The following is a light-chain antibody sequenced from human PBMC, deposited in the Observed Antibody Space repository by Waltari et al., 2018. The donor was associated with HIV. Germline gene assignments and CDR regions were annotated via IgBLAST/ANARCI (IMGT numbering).Light chain of an antibody. CDR2: EVH. V-gene: IGLV2-14*01. CDR1: TSDVGGYKY. J-gene: IGLJ1*01. CDR3: TSYTSRNTRV. Sequence: QSALTQPASVSGSPGQSISISCTGTTSDVGGYKYVSWYQQHPGKAPKLVIYEVHTRPSGVSIRFSGSKAGNTASLTISELQAEDEADYYCTSYTSRNTRVFGTGTKVTVL.